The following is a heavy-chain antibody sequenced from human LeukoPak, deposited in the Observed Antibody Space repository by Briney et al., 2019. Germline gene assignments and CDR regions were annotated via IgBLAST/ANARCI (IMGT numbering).Heavy chain of an antibody. V-gene: IGHV1-18*01. J-gene: IGHJ4*02. D-gene: IGHD3-10*01. CDR1: GYTFTSYG. CDR2: ISAYNGNT. CDR3: ARDRGYGSGRYLSGY. Sequence: ASVKVSCKASGYTFTSYGISWVRQAPGQGLEWMGWISAYNGNTNYAQKLQGRVTMTTDTSTSTAYMELRSLRSDDTAVYYCARDRGYGSGRYLSGYWGQGTLVTVSS.